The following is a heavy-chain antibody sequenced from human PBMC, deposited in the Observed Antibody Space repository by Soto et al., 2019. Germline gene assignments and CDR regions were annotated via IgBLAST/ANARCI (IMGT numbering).Heavy chain of an antibody. V-gene: IGHV4-30-2*01. D-gene: IGHD2-15*01. CDR3: ASGQVVAAQH. J-gene: IGHJ4*02. CDR2: IYHSGST. CDR1: GGSISSGGYS. Sequence: QLQLQESGSGLVKPSQTLSLTCAVSGGSISSGGYSWSWIRQPPGKGLEWIGYIYHSGSTYYNPSLRSRVTTSVDRSKKQSSLKLRSVTAADTAVYYCASGQVVAAQHWGQGTLVTVSS.